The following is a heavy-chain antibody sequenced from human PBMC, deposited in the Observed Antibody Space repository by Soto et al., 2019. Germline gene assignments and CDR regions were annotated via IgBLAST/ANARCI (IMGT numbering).Heavy chain of an antibody. CDR3: ARDHRYCSGGSCYVY. V-gene: IGHV1-69*01. Sequence: QGQLVQSGAEVQKPGSSVNVSCKASGGTFSRYAISWVRQAPGQGREWMGGIIPIFGTANYAQKFQCRVMITADESTSTAYMELSSLSTDDTAVYYCARDHRYCSGGSCYVYWGQGTLLTVCS. D-gene: IGHD2-15*01. CDR2: IIPIFGTA. CDR1: GGTFSRYA. J-gene: IGHJ4*02.